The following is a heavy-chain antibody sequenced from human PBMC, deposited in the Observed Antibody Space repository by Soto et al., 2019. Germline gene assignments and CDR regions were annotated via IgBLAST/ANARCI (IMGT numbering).Heavy chain of an antibody. CDR2: INAGNGNT. D-gene: IGHD3-10*01. Sequence: ASVKVSCKASGDTFSTYTITWVRQAPGQRLEWMGWINAGNGNTKYSQKFQGRVTITRDTSASTAYMELSSLRSEDTAVYYCARDYGELGYWGQGTLVTVSS. V-gene: IGHV1-3*01. CDR3: ARDYGELGY. J-gene: IGHJ4*02. CDR1: GDTFSTYT.